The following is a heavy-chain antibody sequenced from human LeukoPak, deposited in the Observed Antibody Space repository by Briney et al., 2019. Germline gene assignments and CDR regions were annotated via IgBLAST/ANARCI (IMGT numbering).Heavy chain of an antibody. CDR1: GGTFSSYA. J-gene: IGHJ4*02. D-gene: IGHD3-9*01. V-gene: IGHV1-69*13. CDR3: ASGPLYDILPRYYFDY. Sequence: SVKVSCKASGGTFSSYAISWVRQAPGQGLEWMGGIIPIFGTANYAQKFQGRVTITADEATSTAYMELSSLRSEDTAVYYCASGPLYDILPRYYFDYWGQGTLVTVSS. CDR2: IIPIFGTA.